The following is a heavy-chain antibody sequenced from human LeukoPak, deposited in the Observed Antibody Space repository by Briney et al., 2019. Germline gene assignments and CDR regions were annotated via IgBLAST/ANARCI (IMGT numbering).Heavy chain of an antibody. V-gene: IGHV3-21*01. CDR3: ARDPTAMVDY. Sequence: GGSLRLSCAASGFTFSSYSMNWVRQAPGEGLEWVSSISSSSSYIYYADSVKGRFTISRDNAKNSLYLQMNSLRAEDTAVYYCARDPTAMVDYWGQGALVTVSS. CDR2: ISSSSSYI. J-gene: IGHJ4*02. D-gene: IGHD5-18*01. CDR1: GFTFSSYS.